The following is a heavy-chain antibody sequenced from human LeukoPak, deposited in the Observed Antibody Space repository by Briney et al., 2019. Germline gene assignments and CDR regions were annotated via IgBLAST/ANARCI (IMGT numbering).Heavy chain of an antibody. Sequence: PSETLSLTCTVSGGSISSYYWSWIRQPPGKGLEWIGYIYYSGSTNYNPSLKSRVTISVDTSKNQFSLKLSSVTAADTAVYYCARWVVAATNTFDYWGQGTLVTVSS. D-gene: IGHD2-15*01. V-gene: IGHV4-59*01. CDR3: ARWVVAATNTFDY. CDR1: GGSISSYY. CDR2: IYYSGST. J-gene: IGHJ4*02.